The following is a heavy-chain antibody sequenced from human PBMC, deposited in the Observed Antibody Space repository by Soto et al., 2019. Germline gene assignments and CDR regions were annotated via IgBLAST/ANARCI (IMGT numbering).Heavy chain of an antibody. D-gene: IGHD6-13*01. CDR1: GASITNGGYY. V-gene: IGHV4-34*01. Sequence: SETLSLTCSVSGASITNGGYYWTWIRQHPGKGLEWIGEINHSGSTNYNPSLKSRVTISVDTSKNQFSLKLSSVTAADTAVYYCARSSTGYSSSWYWFDPWGQGTLVTVSS. CDR2: INHSGST. CDR3: ARSSTGYSSSWYWFDP. J-gene: IGHJ5*02.